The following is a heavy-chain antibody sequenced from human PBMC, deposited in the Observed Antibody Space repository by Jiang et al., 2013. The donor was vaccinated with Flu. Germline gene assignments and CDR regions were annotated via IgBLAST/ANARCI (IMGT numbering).Heavy chain of an antibody. D-gene: IGHD1-26*01. CDR2: IYTSGST. Sequence: GSGLVKPSQTLSLTCTVSGGSISSGSYYWSWIRQPAGKGLEWIGRIYTSGSTNYNPSLKSRVTISVDTSKNQFSLKLSSVTAADTAVYYCARSRIVGATLGAFDIWGQGTMVTVSS. J-gene: IGHJ3*02. V-gene: IGHV4-61*02. CDR1: GGSISSGSYY. CDR3: ARSRIVGATLGAFDI.